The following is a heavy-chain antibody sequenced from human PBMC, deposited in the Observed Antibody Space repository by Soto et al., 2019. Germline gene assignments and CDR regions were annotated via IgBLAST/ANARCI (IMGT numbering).Heavy chain of an antibody. V-gene: IGHV3-21*01. Sequence: EVQLVESGGGLVKPGESLRLSCAASGFTFSNYNINWVRQAPGKGLEWVSSIRSRSIDMYYADSVKGRFTISRDDAKNSLSLQMNGLRAEDTAVYFCVRESYPAKAFDIWRQGTMVTVSS. CDR2: IRSRSIDM. D-gene: IGHD2-2*01. CDR3: VRESYPAKAFDI. J-gene: IGHJ3*02. CDR1: GFTFSNYN.